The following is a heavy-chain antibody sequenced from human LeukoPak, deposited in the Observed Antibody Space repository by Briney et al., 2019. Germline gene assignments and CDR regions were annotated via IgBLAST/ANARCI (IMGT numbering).Heavy chain of an antibody. CDR3: ARVLWFGEWNWYFDL. CDR1: GYSISSGYY. Sequence: SETLSLTCTVSGYSISSGYYWGWIRQPPGKGLEWIGSIYHSGSTNYNPSLKSQVTISVDTSKSQFSLKLSSVTAADTAVYYCARVLWFGEWNWYFDLWGRGTLVTVSS. D-gene: IGHD3-10*01. J-gene: IGHJ2*01. V-gene: IGHV4-38-2*02. CDR2: IYHSGST.